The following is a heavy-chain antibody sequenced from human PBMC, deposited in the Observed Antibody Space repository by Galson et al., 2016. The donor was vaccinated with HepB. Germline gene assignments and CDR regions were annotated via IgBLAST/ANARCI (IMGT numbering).Heavy chain of an antibody. CDR1: GFSLNASRLD. J-gene: IGHJ4*02. CDR3: ARVRDGLELYFDS. V-gene: IGHV2-5*02. Sequence: PALVKPTQTLTPTCSFSGFSLNASRLDVAWIRQPPGKALEWLALIYWDVDKRYSPSLKSRLTITKDTSKNQVVLTMTDMDPVDTATYFCARVRDGLELYFDSWCQGTLVTVSS. D-gene: IGHD1-7*01. CDR2: IYWDVDK.